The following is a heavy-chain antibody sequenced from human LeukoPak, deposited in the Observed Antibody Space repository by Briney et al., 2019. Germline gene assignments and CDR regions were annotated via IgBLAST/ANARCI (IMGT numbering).Heavy chain of an antibody. CDR1: GGPFSGYY. Sequence: SETLSLTCAVYGGPFSGYYWSWIRQSPGKGLEWIGEINHSGSTTYNPSLKSRVTISVDTSKNQFSLKLSSVTAADTAVYYCARRRQYDSSLFWNFDLWGRGTLVTVSS. CDR2: INHSGST. D-gene: IGHD6-6*01. J-gene: IGHJ2*01. V-gene: IGHV4-34*01. CDR3: ARRRQYDSSLFWNFDL.